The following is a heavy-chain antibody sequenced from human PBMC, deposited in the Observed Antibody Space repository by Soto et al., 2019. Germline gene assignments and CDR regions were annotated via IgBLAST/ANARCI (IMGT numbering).Heavy chain of an antibody. D-gene: IGHD5-18*01. CDR3: ARIPRYSFPTSDDLDS. CDR2: ITPIYPTT. CDR1: GGTFYTYT. J-gene: IGHJ4*02. V-gene: IGHV1-69*13. Sequence: SVKVSCKASGGTFYTYTFSWVRQAPGQGLEWMGSITPIYPTTNYAEKFQGRLTVTADGSTNTAYMELNSLTSADTAVYYCARIPRYSFPTSDDLDSWGQGTLVTVSS.